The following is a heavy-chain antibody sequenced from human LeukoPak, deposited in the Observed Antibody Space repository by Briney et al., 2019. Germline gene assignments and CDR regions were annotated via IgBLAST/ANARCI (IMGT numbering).Heavy chain of an antibody. Sequence: ASVKVSCKVSGYTLTELFMHWVRQAPGKGLEWMGGFDPEDGETIYAQKFQGRVTMTEDTSTDTAYMELSSLRSEDTAVYYCARGLRGYIAARPSWFDPWGQGTLVTVSS. CDR3: ARGLRGYIAARPSWFDP. D-gene: IGHD6-6*01. CDR1: GYTLTELF. V-gene: IGHV1-24*01. CDR2: FDPEDGET. J-gene: IGHJ5*02.